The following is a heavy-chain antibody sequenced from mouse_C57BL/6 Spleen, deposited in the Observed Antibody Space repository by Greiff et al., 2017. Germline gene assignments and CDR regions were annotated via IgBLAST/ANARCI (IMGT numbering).Heavy chain of an antibody. V-gene: IGHV3-1*01. Sequence: DVKLQESGPGMVKPSQSLSLTCTVTGYSITSGYDWHWIRHFPGNKLEWMGYISYSGSTNYNPPLKSRISITHDTSKNHFFLKLNSVTTEDTATYYCASRDSGAMDYWGQGTSVTVSS. J-gene: IGHJ4*01. CDR3: ASRDSGAMDY. CDR1: GYSITSGYD. CDR2: ISYSGST. D-gene: IGHD1-3*01.